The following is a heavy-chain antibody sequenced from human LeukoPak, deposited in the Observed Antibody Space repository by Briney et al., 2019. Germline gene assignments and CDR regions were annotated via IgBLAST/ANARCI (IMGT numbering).Heavy chain of an antibody. D-gene: IGHD6-13*01. J-gene: IGHJ6*03. CDR2: INPNSGGT. CDR1: GYTFTGYY. Sequence: ASVKVSCKASGYTFTGYYMHWVRQAPGQGLEWMGRINPNSGGTNYAQKFQGRVTMTRDTSISTAYMELSRLRSDDTAVYYCASYLEGYSSGWSPNYYYYYMDVWGEGTTVTVSS. V-gene: IGHV1-2*06. CDR3: ASYLEGYSSGWSPNYYYYYMDV.